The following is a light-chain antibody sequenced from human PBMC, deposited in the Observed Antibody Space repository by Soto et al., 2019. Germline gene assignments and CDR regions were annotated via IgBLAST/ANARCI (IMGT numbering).Light chain of an antibody. CDR2: KAS. J-gene: IGKJ1*01. V-gene: IGKV1-5*03. Sequence: DIQMTQSPSTLSASVGDRVTITCRASQSISSWLAWYQQKPGKAPNLLIYKASSLESGVPSRFSGRGSGTEFTLTISSLQPDDFATDSCQQYNSYSWTFGQGTKVEIK. CDR1: QSISSW. CDR3: QQYNSYSWT.